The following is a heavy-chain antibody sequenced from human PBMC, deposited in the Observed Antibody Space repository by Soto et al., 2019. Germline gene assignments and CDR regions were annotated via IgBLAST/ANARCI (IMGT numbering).Heavy chain of an antibody. Sequence: EVQLVESGGGLVQPGGSLRLSCAASGFTFSTYWMSWVRQAPGKGLEWVANIKTDESEKYYVDSVRGRFTTSIDNARNFFYLQMNSLTGEDTAVYYCTRDGYPFALDVWGLGTSVTVSS. CDR2: IKTDESEK. CDR1: GFTFSTYW. D-gene: IGHD5-12*01. CDR3: TRDGYPFALDV. V-gene: IGHV3-7*03. J-gene: IGHJ6*02.